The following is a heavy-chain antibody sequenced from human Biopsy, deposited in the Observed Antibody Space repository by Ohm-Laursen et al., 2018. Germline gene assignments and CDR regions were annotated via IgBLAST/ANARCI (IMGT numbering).Heavy chain of an antibody. D-gene: IGHD3-22*01. V-gene: IGHV3-48*03. CDR3: AREGIVEVRLNVFNI. CDR1: GFTFSSYE. J-gene: IGHJ3*02. CDR2: ISSSGSTI. Sequence: SLRLSCAASGFTFSSYEMNWVRQAPGKGLEWVSYISSSGSTIYYADSVKGRFTISRDNAKNSLYLQMNSLRAEDTAVYYCAREGIVEVRLNVFNIWGQGTMVTVS.